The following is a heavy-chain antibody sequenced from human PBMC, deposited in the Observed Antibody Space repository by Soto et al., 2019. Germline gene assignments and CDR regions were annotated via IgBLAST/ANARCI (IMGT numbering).Heavy chain of an antibody. CDR1: GYSFIGNY. V-gene: IGHV1-2*04. D-gene: IGHD2-8*01. J-gene: IGHJ4*02. CDR3: ARATEMVDFDF. Sequence: ASVKVSCKTSGYSFIGNYIQWFRQVPGQGLEWMGWINPNNGDTSYAQRFQGWVTLTRDTSINTAYVQVSRLTSDDTAVYYCARATEMVDFDFWGQGTVVTVSS. CDR2: INPNNGDT.